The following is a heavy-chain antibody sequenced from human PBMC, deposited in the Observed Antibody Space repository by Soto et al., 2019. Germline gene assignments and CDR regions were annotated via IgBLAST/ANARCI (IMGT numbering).Heavy chain of an antibody. J-gene: IGHJ4*02. CDR3: VRGGWDIVVVPAARGDSDFDY. V-gene: IGHV3-30-3*01. CDR1: GCTFSGYA. CDR2: ISYDGSNK. Sequence: GGSLRLSWAASGCTFSGYAMHWVRQAPGKGLGWVAVISYDGSNKYYADSVKGRFTISRDNSKNTLYLQMNSLRAEDTAVYYCVRGGWDIVVVPAARGDSDFDYWGQGTLVTVSS. D-gene: IGHD2-2*01.